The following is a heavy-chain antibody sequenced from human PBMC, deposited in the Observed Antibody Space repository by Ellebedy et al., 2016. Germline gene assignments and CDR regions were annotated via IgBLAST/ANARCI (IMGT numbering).Heavy chain of an antibody. Sequence: GESLKISXAGAGFTFNAYAIHWVRQAPGKGLEWVAVTSYSGRNEYYADSVKGRFTISKDSSKNTVSLQMTSLTSEDTALYYCARDVGGTRGRIDTWGQGTLVTVSS. D-gene: IGHD6-19*01. CDR2: TSYSGRNE. J-gene: IGHJ5*02. V-gene: IGHV3-30*04. CDR1: GFTFNAYA. CDR3: ARDVGGTRGRIDT.